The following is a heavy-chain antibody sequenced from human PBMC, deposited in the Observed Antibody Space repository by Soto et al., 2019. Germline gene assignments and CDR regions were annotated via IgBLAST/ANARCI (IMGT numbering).Heavy chain of an antibody. J-gene: IGHJ6*02. CDR1: GGSYSGYC. Sequence: SETLSLTCAVYGGSYSGYCWSWIRQPAGKGLEWMGEINHSGSTNYNPSLKSRVNISVDTSKNQFSLKLSSVTAADTAVYYCARGRPARSYYYYYGMDVWGQGTTVS. D-gene: IGHD2-2*01. CDR2: INHSGST. CDR3: ARGRPARSYYYYYGMDV. V-gene: IGHV4-34*01.